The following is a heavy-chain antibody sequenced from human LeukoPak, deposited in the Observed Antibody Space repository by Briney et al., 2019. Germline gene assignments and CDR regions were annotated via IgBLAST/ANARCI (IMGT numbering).Heavy chain of an antibody. CDR1: GFTVSSNY. D-gene: IGHD5-18*01. J-gene: IGHJ4*02. Sequence: GGSLRLSCAASGFTVSSNYMSWVRQAPGKGLEWVSVIYSGGSTFYADSVKGRFTISRGNSKNTLYLQMNSLRAEDTAVYYCARDHEYSYGFSYYFDSWGQGTLVTVSS. CDR3: ARDHEYSYGFSYYFDS. V-gene: IGHV3-66*01. CDR2: IYSGGST.